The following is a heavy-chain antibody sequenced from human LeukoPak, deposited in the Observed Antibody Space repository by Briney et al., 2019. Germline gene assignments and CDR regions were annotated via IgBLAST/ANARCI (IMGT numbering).Heavy chain of an antibody. CDR2: ISAYNGNT. D-gene: IGHD3-3*01. V-gene: IGHV1-18*01. Sequence: ASVKVSFKASGYTFTIYGISWVRQAPGQGGEWMGWISAYNGNTNYAQKLQGRVTMTTDTSTSTAYMELRSLRSDDTAVYYCARLPLSRYYDFWSGMDVWGQGTTVTVSS. CDR3: ARLPLSRYYDFWSGMDV. CDR1: GYTFTIYG. J-gene: IGHJ6*02.